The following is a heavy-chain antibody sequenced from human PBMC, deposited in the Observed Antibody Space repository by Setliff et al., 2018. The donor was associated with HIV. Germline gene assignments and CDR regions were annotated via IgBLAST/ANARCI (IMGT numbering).Heavy chain of an antibody. J-gene: IGHJ6*03. CDR3: ARLRLLYYYYYMGV. CDR1: GGSFSGYY. CDR2: INHSGST. Sequence: PSETLSLTCAVYGGSFSGYYWSWIRQPPGKGLEWIGEINHSGSTNYNPSLKSRVTISVDTSKNQFSLKLSSVTAADTAVYYCARLRLLYYYYYMGVWGKGTTVTVSS. V-gene: IGHV4-34*01.